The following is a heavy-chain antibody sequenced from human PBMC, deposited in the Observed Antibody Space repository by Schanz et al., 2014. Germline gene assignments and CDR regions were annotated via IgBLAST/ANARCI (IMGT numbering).Heavy chain of an antibody. Sequence: VQLVESGGGLIQPGGSLRLSCAVSGFSVSTNYMSWVRQAPGKGLEWVAVVCYDGSKKYYADSVKGRFTISRDNSKNTLYLQMNSLRPEDTALYYCVGIHVAVAEAFYWGQGALVIVS. V-gene: IGHV3-30*03. CDR2: VCYDGSKK. D-gene: IGHD6-19*01. CDR3: VGIHVAVAEAFY. J-gene: IGHJ4*02. CDR1: GFSVSTNY.